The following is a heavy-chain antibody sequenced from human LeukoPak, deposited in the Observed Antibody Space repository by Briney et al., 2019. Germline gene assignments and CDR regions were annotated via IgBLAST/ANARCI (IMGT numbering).Heavy chain of an antibody. D-gene: IGHD6-19*01. CDR3: ARPVAGNPPDAFDI. CDR1: GDTFATYW. J-gene: IGHJ3*02. CDR2: IFPFDSDT. Sequence: GESLKISCQGSGDTFATYWIAWVRQMPGKGLELMGSIFPFDSDTRYSPSFQGQVTISADKSISTAYLQWSSLKASDTAMYYCARPVAGNPPDAFDIWGQGTMVAVSS. V-gene: IGHV5-51*01.